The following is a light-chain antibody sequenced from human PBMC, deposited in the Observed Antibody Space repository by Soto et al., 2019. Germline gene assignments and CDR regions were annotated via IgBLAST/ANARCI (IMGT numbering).Light chain of an antibody. J-gene: IGKJ5*01. CDR3: QQDGNSIT. Sequence: EIVLTQSPASLSLSPGERATLSCRASQSVSSYLAWYQQKPGQAPRLLIYDASNRATGVPARFSGSGSGTDFTLTINSLEPEDFAVYYCQQDGNSITFGRGTRLEIK. V-gene: IGKV3-11*01. CDR2: DAS. CDR1: QSVSSY.